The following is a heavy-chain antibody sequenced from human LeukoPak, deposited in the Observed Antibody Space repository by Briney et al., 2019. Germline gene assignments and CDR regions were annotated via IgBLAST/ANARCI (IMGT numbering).Heavy chain of an antibody. D-gene: IGHD3-9*01. CDR1: GFTFSNYG. Sequence: GGSLRLSCAASGFTFSNYGMHWVRQAPGKGLEWVAVISYDGSNKYYADSVKGRFTISRDNSKNTLYLQMNSLRAEDTAVYYCAKDRREGATRLLTSWGQGTLVTVSS. V-gene: IGHV3-30*18. CDR2: ISYDGSNK. J-gene: IGHJ4*02. CDR3: AKDRREGATRLLTS.